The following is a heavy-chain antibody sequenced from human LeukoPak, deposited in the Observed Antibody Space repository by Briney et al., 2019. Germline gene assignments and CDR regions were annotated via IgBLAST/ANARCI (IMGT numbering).Heavy chain of an antibody. J-gene: IGHJ4*02. D-gene: IGHD5-18*01. CDR3: AKATRVDTAMVPFDY. CDR2: ISGSGGST. CDR1: GFTFSSYA. V-gene: IGHV3-23*01. Sequence: PVGSLRLSCAASGFTFSSYAMSWVRQAPGKGLEWVSAISGSGGSTYYADSVKGRFTISRDNSKNTLYLQMNSLRAEDTAVYYCAKATRVDTAMVPFDYWGQGTLVTVSS.